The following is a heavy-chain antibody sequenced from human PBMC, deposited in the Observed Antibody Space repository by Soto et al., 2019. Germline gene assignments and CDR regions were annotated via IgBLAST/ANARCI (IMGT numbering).Heavy chain of an antibody. CDR3: AREVSSFGSNHFDS. Sequence: LSLTCSVSGTSIRGYYWTWIRQPPGKGLEWIGYINYTGTTKYNPSLKSRLTISVDTSKNQFSLRLNSVTAADTAVYYCAREVSSFGSNHFDSWGQGALVTVSS. CDR1: GTSIRGYY. V-gene: IGHV4-59*01. CDR2: INYTGTT. D-gene: IGHD3-10*01. J-gene: IGHJ4*02.